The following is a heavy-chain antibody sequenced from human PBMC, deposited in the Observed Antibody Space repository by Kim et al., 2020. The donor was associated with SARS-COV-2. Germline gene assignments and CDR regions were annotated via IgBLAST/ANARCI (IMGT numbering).Heavy chain of an antibody. CDR1: GGSFSGYY. CDR3: ARDRHSSSWTNYYYGMDV. D-gene: IGHD6-13*01. CDR2: INHSGST. J-gene: IGHJ6*02. Sequence: SETLSLTCAVYGGSFSGYYWSWIRQPPGKGLEWIGEINHSGSTNYNPSLKSRVTISVDTSKNQFSLKLSSVTAADTAVYYCARDRHSSSWTNYYYGMDVWGQGTTVTVSS. V-gene: IGHV4-34*01.